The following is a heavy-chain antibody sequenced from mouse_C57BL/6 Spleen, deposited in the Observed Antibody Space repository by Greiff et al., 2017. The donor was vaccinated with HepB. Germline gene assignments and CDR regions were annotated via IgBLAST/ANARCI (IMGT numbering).Heavy chain of an antibody. Sequence: EVQRVESGPGLVKPSQSLSLTCSVTGYSITSGYYWNWIRQFPGNKLEWMGYISYDGSNNYNPSLKNRISITRDTSKNQFFLKLNSVTTEDTATYYCARAPFYYDYDSWYFDVWGTGTTVTVSS. CDR1: GYSITSGYY. J-gene: IGHJ1*03. V-gene: IGHV3-6*01. D-gene: IGHD2-4*01. CDR3: ARAPFYYDYDSWYFDV. CDR2: ISYDGSN.